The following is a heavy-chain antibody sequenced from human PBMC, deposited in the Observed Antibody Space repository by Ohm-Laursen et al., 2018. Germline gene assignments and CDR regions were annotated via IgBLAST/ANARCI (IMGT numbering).Heavy chain of an antibody. J-gene: IGHJ6*02. CDR3: AREPARYCSGGSCNTYYYYGMDV. CDR1: GYTFTSYY. V-gene: IGHV1-46*01. Sequence: SVKVSCNASGYTFTSYYIHWVRQAPGQGLEWMGIINPSGGSTSYAQKFQGRVTMTRDTSTSTVYMELSSLRSEDTAVYYCAREPARYCSGGSCNTYYYYGMDVWGQGTTVTVSS. D-gene: IGHD2-15*01. CDR2: INPSGGST.